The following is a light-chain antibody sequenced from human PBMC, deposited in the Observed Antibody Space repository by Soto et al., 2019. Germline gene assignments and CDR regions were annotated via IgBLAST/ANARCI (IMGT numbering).Light chain of an antibody. V-gene: IGLV3-25*03. Sequence: SYELKQPPSVSVSPGQTATITCSGDVLPKQYIYWYHQKPGQAPVLLIYKDNERPSGIPERFSGSSPGTTATLTISGVQAEDEADYYCQSADITGTYQVFGGGTKVIVL. J-gene: IGLJ2*01. CDR3: QSADITGTYQV. CDR2: KDN. CDR1: VLPKQY.